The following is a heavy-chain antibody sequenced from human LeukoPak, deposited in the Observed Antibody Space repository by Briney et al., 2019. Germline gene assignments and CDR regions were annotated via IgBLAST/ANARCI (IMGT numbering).Heavy chain of an antibody. CDR2: ISGSGGST. J-gene: IGHJ4*02. D-gene: IGHD3-22*01. CDR1: GFTFSSYA. CDR3: AKGFWPKTYYYDSSGSPYLPGY. Sequence: PGGSLRLSCAASGFTFSSYAMSWVRQAPGKGLEWVSAISGSGGSTYYADSVKGRFTISRDNSKNTLYLQMNSLRAEDTAVYYCAKGFWPKTYYYDSSGSPYLPGYWGQGTLVTVSS. V-gene: IGHV3-23*01.